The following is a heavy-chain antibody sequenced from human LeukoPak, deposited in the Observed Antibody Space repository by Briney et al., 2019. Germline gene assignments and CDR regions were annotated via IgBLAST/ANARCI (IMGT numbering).Heavy chain of an antibody. J-gene: IGHJ5*02. CDR3: TKGGAVTGSMWFDH. D-gene: IGHD6-19*01. CDR1: GFTFSSYG. CDR2: ISSDGRTT. V-gene: IGHV3-30*18. Sequence: PGGSLRLSCAASGFTFSSYGIHWVRQALGKGLEWEAVISSDGRTTYYADSVKGRFTISRDNSKSTMYVQMNSLRTEDTAVYYCTKGGAVTGSMWFDHWGQGTLVTVSS.